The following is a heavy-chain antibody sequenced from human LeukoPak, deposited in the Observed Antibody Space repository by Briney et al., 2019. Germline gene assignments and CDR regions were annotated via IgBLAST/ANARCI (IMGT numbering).Heavy chain of an antibody. J-gene: IGHJ4*02. V-gene: IGHV3-9*01. CDR3: ASAPGSGWYAYYFDY. CDR2: ISWNSGSI. D-gene: IGHD6-19*01. Sequence: PGGSLRLPCAASGFTFDDYAMHWVRQAPGKGLEWVSGISWNSGSIGYADSVKGRFTISRDNAKNSLYLQMNSLRAEDTALYYCASAPGSGWYAYYFDYWGQGTLVTVSS. CDR1: GFTFDDYA.